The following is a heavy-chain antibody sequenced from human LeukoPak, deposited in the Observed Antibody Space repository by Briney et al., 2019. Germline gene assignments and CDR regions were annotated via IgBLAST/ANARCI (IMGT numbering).Heavy chain of an antibody. V-gene: IGHV3-21*01. J-gene: IGHJ4*02. CDR2: ISSSSSYI. D-gene: IGHD1-26*01. CDR3: ASLTDIEAGAVRY. Sequence: GGSLRLSCAASGFTFSSYSMNWVRQAPGKGLEWVSSISSSSSYIYYVDSVKGRFTISRDNAKNSLYLQMNSLRAEDTAVYYCASLTDIEAGAVRYWGQGTLVTVSS. CDR1: GFTFSSYS.